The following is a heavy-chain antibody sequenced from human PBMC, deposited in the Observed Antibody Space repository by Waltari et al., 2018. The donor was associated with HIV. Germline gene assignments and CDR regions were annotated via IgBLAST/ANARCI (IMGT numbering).Heavy chain of an antibody. CDR3: ARDSYDSGTYGLIDY. V-gene: IGHV3-30*04. CDR1: GFIFSDFA. J-gene: IGHJ4*02. Sequence: QVQLVESGGGVVRPGRSLRLPCAASGFIFSDFAMPWVRQAPGKGLEWVAIISHDGSKKSYADSVKGRFTISRDNSKNTLFLQMNSLTTEDTAVYYCARDSYDSGTYGLIDYWGQGTLVTVSS. CDR2: ISHDGSKK. D-gene: IGHD3-10*01.